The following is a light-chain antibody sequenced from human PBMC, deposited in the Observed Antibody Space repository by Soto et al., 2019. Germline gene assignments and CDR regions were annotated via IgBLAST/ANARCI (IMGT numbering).Light chain of an antibody. Sequence: QSSLTHRASVSGSPGQSITISCTGSSSDIGASNYVSWFQQYPGKAPKLTISEVSNRPSGVSNRFSGSKSGTAASLTISGLQTEDEADYFCFSFTTDWTHVFGTGTKVTVL. CDR1: SSDIGASNY. V-gene: IGLV2-14*01. CDR3: FSFTTDWTHV. J-gene: IGLJ1*01. CDR2: EVS.